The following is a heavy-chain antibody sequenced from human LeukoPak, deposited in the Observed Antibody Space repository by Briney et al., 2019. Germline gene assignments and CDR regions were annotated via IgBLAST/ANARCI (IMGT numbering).Heavy chain of an antibody. J-gene: IGHJ5*02. D-gene: IGHD1-26*01. Sequence: GGSLRLSCTASGFTFSSFGMHWVRQTPGKGLEWVTFIHNYETTEYYADSVKGRFTISRDNSKNTVYLQMNSLRVEDTAVYYCAKDDPTGRYPWGQGTLVTVSS. CDR1: GFTFSSFG. CDR3: AKDDPTGRYP. CDR2: IHNYETTE. V-gene: IGHV3-30*02.